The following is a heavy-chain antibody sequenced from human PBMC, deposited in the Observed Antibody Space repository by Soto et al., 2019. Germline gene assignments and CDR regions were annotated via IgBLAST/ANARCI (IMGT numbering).Heavy chain of an antibody. CDR1: GGSISSGDYS. Sequence: SETLSLTCAVSGGSISSGDYSWSWVRQPPGKGLEWIGYIYHSGSTYYNPSLKSRVTISVDRSKNQLSLKLSSVTAADTAVYYCARGGGGSSSFYYYGMDVWGQGTTVTVSS. D-gene: IGHD2-15*01. V-gene: IGHV4-30-2*01. CDR2: IYHSGST. J-gene: IGHJ6*02. CDR3: ARGGGGSSSFYYYGMDV.